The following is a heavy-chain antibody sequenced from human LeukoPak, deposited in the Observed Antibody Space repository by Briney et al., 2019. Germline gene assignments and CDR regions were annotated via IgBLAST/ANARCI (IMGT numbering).Heavy chain of an antibody. V-gene: IGHV1-18*01. CDR3: ARFWSGYYTFDY. Sequence: GASVKVSCKASGYTFTSYGISWARQATGQGLEWMGWISAYNGNTNYAQKLQGRVTMTTDTSTSTAYMELRSLRSDDTAVYYCARFWSGYYTFDYWGQGTLVTVSS. CDR2: ISAYNGNT. CDR1: GYTFTSYG. D-gene: IGHD3-3*01. J-gene: IGHJ4*02.